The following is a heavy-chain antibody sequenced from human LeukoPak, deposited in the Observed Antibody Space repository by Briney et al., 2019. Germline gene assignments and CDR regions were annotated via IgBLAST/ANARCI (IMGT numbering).Heavy chain of an antibody. CDR2: IRGSGTST. CDR3: AKVTYGSGTYGAFDY. D-gene: IGHD3-10*01. CDR1: GFTFSSYG. Sequence: GGSLRLSCAGSGFTFSSYGMSWVRQAPGKGLEWVSCIRGSGTSTHYADSVKGRFTISRDNSKNTLYLQMNSLRAEDTAVYYCAKVTYGSGTYGAFDYWGQGTLVTVSS. V-gene: IGHV3-23*01. J-gene: IGHJ4*02.